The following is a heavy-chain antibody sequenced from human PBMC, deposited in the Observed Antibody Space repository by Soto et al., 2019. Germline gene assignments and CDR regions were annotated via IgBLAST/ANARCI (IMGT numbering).Heavy chain of an antibody. J-gene: IGHJ4*02. D-gene: IGHD3-10*01. Sequence: PGGSLRLSCVASGFTLDAYAMHWVRQAPGKGLEWVSGVSWNSDSIGYADSVKGRFTISRDNAKNSLYLQMDSLRAEDTALYYCAKDIGYGSGSKGFDYWGQGTLVTVSS. CDR2: VSWNSDSI. CDR3: AKDIGYGSGSKGFDY. CDR1: GFTLDAYA. V-gene: IGHV3-9*01.